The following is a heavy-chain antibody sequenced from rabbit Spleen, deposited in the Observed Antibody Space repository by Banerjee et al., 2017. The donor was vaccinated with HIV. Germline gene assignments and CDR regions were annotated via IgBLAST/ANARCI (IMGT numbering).Heavy chain of an antibody. CDR3: ARDTGSSFSSYGMDL. CDR2: IAGSSSDFT. D-gene: IGHD8-1*01. CDR1: GFSFSNRYW. Sequence: QSLEESGGDLVKPGASLTLTCKASGFSFSNRYWICWVRQAPGKGLEWISCIAGSSSDFTYSATWAKGRFTCSKTSSTTVTLQMTSLTVADTATYFCARDTGSSFSSYGMDLWGQGTLVTVS. V-gene: IGHV1S40*01. J-gene: IGHJ3*01.